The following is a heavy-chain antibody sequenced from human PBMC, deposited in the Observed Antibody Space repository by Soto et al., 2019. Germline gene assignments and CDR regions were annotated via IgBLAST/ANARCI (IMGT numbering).Heavy chain of an antibody. Sequence: QVQLVQSGAEVKKPGSSVTVSCKASGGTFSSYTISWVRQAPGQALEWMAGISPIFGTPIYAQKFHDRVTISADSSTITADMGMNMLSSEDTAVYYCARVVVGSRLSLDYWGQGTLVTSSS. CDR3: ARVVVGSRLSLDY. V-gene: IGHV1-69*06. J-gene: IGHJ4*02. CDR2: ISPIFGTP. CDR1: GGTFSSYT. D-gene: IGHD1-26*01.